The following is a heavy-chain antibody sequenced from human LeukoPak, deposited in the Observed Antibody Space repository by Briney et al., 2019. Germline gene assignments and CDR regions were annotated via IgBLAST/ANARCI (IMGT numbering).Heavy chain of an antibody. J-gene: IGHJ4*02. CDR3: ARVRPDTAMGYFDY. Sequence: GASVKVSCKASGYTCASYYMHWVRQAPGQGLEWMGIINPSGGSTSYAQKFQGRVTMTRDTSKSTVYMELSSLRSEDTAVYYCARVRPDTAMGYFDYWGQGTLVTVSS. D-gene: IGHD5-18*01. V-gene: IGHV1-46*01. CDR1: GYTCASYY. CDR2: INPSGGST.